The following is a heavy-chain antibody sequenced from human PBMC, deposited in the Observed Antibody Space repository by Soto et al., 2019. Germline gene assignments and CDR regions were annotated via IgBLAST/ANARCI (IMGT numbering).Heavy chain of an antibody. CDR1: GYTFTRYG. CDR3: AKNGQPPYYFYCMDV. Sequence: QGQLVQSGAEVKKPGASVKVSCKASGYTFTRYGISWVRQAPGQGLEWMGWISGYNGDTKYAQKFQGRVTMTVDTATTTAYMELRSLTSDDRDVYYCAKNGQPPYYFYCMDVWGQGTTVTVS. V-gene: IGHV1-18*01. J-gene: IGHJ6*02. D-gene: IGHD2-8*01. CDR2: ISGYNGDT.